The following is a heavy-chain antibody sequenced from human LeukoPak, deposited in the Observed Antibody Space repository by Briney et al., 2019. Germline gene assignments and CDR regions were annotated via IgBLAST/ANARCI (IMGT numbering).Heavy chain of an antibody. Sequence: ASVKVSCKASGYTFTNYDISWVRQATGQGLEWMGWMKPSSGDTAYVQKFQGRITMTRNTSISTAYMELSSLRSEDTAVYYCAKGGVYGDYYRGWGQGTLVTVSS. CDR2: MKPSSGDT. J-gene: IGHJ4*02. CDR3: AKGGVYGDYYRG. CDR1: GYTFTNYD. V-gene: IGHV1-8*01. D-gene: IGHD4-17*01.